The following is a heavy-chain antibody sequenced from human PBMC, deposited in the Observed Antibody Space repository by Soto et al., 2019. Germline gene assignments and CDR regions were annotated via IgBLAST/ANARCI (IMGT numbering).Heavy chain of an antibody. J-gene: IGHJ5*02. CDR1: GSSMSRHT. CDR3: ARRGSDIAVAGDWFDP. V-gene: IGHV4-59*11. Sequence: SEALAFTWTGSGSSMSRHTWSLCRQPPGKRLERIGYISHSGATKYNPSLKSRLTISLDTSKNQFSLRLTSVTAADTAVYYCARRGSDIAVAGDWFDPWGQGTLVTVS. CDR2: ISHSGAT. D-gene: IGHD6-19*01.